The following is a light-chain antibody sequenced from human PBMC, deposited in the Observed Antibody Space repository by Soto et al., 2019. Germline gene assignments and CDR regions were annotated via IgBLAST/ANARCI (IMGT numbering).Light chain of an antibody. CDR2: AAS. CDR3: QQSYSTPRT. V-gene: IGKV1-39*01. J-gene: IGKJ1*01. Sequence: DIQMTQSPSSLSAAVGDRVTITCRASQSISTYLNWYQHKPGKAPKLLMHAASSLDRGVPPRFSGSGSGTDFTLTISSLQPEDFETYYCQQSYSTPRTFGQGTKVDSK. CDR1: QSISTY.